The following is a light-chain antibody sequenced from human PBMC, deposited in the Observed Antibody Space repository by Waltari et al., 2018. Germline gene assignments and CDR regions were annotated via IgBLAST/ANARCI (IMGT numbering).Light chain of an antibody. CDR2: WAS. Sequence: DIVMTQFPDSLAVSLGERATIKCTTSTSLLSSANNKDYLAWYQQKPGQPPKLLISWASCREYGVPDRFSGSGSGTDFSLTISSLQAEDVAVYYCQQYYTTRLTFGQGTKVEIK. V-gene: IGKV4-1*01. CDR1: TSLLSSANNKDY. CDR3: QQYYTTRLT. J-gene: IGKJ1*01.